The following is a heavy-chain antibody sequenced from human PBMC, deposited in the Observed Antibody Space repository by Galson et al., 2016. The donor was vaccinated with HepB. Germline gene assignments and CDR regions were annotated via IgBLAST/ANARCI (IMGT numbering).Heavy chain of an antibody. CDR1: GFTFSSYV. V-gene: IGHV3-64*01. J-gene: IGHJ6*04. Sequence: SLRLSCAAPGFTFSSYVMHWVRQGPGKGLEYVSSISSNGGSTYYANSVKGRFTISRDNSKNTLYLQMGSLRVEDMAVYYCAREDIVATISDYYYGMDVWGKGTPVTVSS. CDR2: ISSNGGST. CDR3: AREDIVATISDYYYGMDV. D-gene: IGHD5-12*01.